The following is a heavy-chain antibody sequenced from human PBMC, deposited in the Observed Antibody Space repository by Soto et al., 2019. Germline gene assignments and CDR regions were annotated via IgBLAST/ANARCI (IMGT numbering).Heavy chain of an antibody. V-gene: IGHV1-8*01. CDR3: ARESSSAGTGWFDP. CDR2: MNTNSGNT. CDR1: GYTFTSYD. J-gene: IGHJ5*02. Sequence: QVQLVQSGAEVKKPGASVKVSCKASGYTFTSYDINWARQATGQGLEWMGWMNTNSGNTDYAQKFQGRATTTGNTSISTAYRELSSLTAEDTAVYYCARESSSAGTGWFDPWGQGTLVTVSS. D-gene: IGHD6-13*01.